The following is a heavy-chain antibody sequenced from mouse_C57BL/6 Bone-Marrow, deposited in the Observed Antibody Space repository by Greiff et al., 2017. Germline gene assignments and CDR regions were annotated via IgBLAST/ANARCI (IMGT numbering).Heavy chain of an antibody. J-gene: IGHJ3*01. Sequence: VQLQQSGAELVKPGASVKLSCKASGYTFTSYWMQWVKQRPGQGLEWIGEIDPSDSYTNYNQTFKGKATLTVDTSSSTAYMQLSSLTSEDSAVYYCARQGVRRGFPYWGQGTLVTVSA. CDR2: IDPSDSYT. V-gene: IGHV1-50*01. CDR1: GYTFTSYW. CDR3: ARQGVRRGFPY. D-gene: IGHD2-14*01.